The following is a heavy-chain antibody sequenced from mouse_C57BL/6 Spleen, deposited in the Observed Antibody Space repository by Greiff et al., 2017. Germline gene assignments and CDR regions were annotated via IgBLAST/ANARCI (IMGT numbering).Heavy chain of an antibody. CDR3: ARSGGSSPAWFAY. Sequence: EVKLMESGAELVKPGASVKLSCTASGFNIKDYYMHWVKQRTEQGLEWIGRIDPEDGETKYAPKFPGKATITADTSSNTAYLQLSSLTSEDTAVYYCARSGGSSPAWFAYWGQGTLVTGSA. V-gene: IGHV14-2*01. CDR2: IDPEDGET. CDR1: GFNIKDYY. D-gene: IGHD1-1*01. J-gene: IGHJ3*01.